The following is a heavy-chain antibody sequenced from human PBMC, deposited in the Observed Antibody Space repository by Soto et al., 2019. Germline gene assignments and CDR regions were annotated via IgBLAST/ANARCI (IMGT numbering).Heavy chain of an antibody. CDR2: ISGSGDST. J-gene: IGHJ4*02. D-gene: IGHD3-10*01. CDR3: AKAIYGGFTY. Sequence: EVRLLESGGGLVQPGGSLRLSCAASGFTFSVYAMSWVRQAPGKGLEWVSGISGSGDSTLYADSVKGRFTVSRDNSKTLLYLQTNSLRAQDTALYYCAKAIYGGFTYWDQGNLVTVSS. CDR1: GFTFSVYA. V-gene: IGHV3-23*01.